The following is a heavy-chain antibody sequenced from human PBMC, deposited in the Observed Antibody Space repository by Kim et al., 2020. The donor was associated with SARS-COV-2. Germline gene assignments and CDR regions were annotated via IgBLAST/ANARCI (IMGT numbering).Heavy chain of an antibody. Sequence: VKGRFTISRDNSKNTLYLQMNSLRAEDTAVYYCAKGATYYYGSVSEVFDYWGQGTLVTVSS. J-gene: IGHJ4*02. V-gene: IGHV3-30*02. CDR3: AKGATYYYGSVSEVFDY. D-gene: IGHD3-10*01.